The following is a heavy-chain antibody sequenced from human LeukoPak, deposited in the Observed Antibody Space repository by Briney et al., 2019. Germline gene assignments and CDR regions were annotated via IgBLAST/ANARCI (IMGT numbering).Heavy chain of an antibody. V-gene: IGHV3-30*18. CDR1: GFTFSSYG. CDR3: AKGGGCPDY. D-gene: IGHD3-10*01. J-gene: IGHJ4*02. CDR2: ISYDGSNK. Sequence: GGSLRLSCAASGFTFSSYGMHWVRQAPGKGLEWVAVISYDGSNKYYADSVKGRFTISRDNSKNTLYLQMNSLRAEDTAVYYSAKGGGCPDYWGQGTLVTVSS.